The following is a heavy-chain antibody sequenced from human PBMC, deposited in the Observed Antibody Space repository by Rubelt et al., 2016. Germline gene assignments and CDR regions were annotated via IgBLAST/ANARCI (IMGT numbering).Heavy chain of an antibody. CDR2: VIPILGIA. Sequence: QVQLVQSGAEVKKPGSSVKVSCKASGGTFSSYAISWVRQAPGQGLEWMGGVIPILGIAHYAPKFRGMGTISTDKDTRTVYRELSSLRSEDTSGYYCAVDLTMNHQYYFDYWGQGTLVTVSS. D-gene: IGHD3-22*01. V-gene: IGHV1-69*10. CDR3: AVDLTMNHQYYFDY. CDR1: GGTFSSYA. J-gene: IGHJ4*02.